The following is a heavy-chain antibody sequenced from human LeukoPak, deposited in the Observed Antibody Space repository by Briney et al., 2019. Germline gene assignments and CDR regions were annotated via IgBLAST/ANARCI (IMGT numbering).Heavy chain of an antibody. V-gene: IGHV4-38-2*02. CDR2: IYHSGST. CDR1: GYSISSGYY. CDR3: ARGATEDWFDP. J-gene: IGHJ5*02. Sequence: KPSETLSLSCTVSGYSISSGYYWGWIRQPPGKGLEWIGSIYHSGSTYYNPPLKSRVTISVDTSKNQFSLKLSSVTAADTAVYYCARGATEDWFDPWGQGTLVTVSS.